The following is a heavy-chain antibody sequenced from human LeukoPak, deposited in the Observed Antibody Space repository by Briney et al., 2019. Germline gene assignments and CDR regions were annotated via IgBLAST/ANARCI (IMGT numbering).Heavy chain of an antibody. V-gene: IGHV1-8*01. CDR1: GYTFTSYD. CDR2: MNPNSGKT. CDR3: ARSLSHFQQLVGY. J-gene: IGHJ4*02. Sequence: ASVKVSCKASGYTFTSYDINWVRQATGQGLEWMGWMNPNSGKTGYAQKFQGRVTMTRNTSISTAYMELSSLRSEDTAVYYCARSLSHFQQLVGYWGQGTLVTVSS. D-gene: IGHD6-13*01.